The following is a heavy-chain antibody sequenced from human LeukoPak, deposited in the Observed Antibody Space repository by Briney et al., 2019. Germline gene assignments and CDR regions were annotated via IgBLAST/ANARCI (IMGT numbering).Heavy chain of an antibody. Sequence: GXXXXYYXXWIRQPPGKGLESXXYIXYSGNTNYNPSLKSRVTISVDTSKNQFSLKLSSVTAADTAVYYCARERITVFGGGTDWYFDLWGRGTLVTVSS. CDR2: IXYSGNT. CDR1: GXXXXYY. D-gene: IGHD3-3*01. CDR3: ARERITVFGGGTDWYFDL. V-gene: IGHV4-59*01. J-gene: IGHJ2*01.